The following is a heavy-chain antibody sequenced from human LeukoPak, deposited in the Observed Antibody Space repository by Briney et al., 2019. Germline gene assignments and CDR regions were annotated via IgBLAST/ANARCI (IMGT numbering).Heavy chain of an antibody. CDR2: IYSGGST. V-gene: IGHV3-66*01. Sequence: PGGSLRLSCAASGFTFSSYGMSWVRQAPGKGLEWVSVIYSGGSTYYADSVKGRFTISRDTSKNTLYLQMTSLRAEDTAVYYCAGDYVDYWGQGTLVTVSS. CDR1: GFTFSSYG. J-gene: IGHJ4*02. CDR3: AGDYVDY.